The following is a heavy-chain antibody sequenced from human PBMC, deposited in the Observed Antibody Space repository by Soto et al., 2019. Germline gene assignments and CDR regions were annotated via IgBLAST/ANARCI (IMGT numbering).Heavy chain of an antibody. D-gene: IGHD3-16*02. CDR2: IYYSGST. CDR3: AREVRLGELSFHESLDY. V-gene: IGHV4-30-4*01. J-gene: IGHJ4*02. CDR1: GGSISSGDYY. Sequence: QVQLQESGPGLVKPSQTLSLTCTVSGGSISSGDYYWSWIRQPPGKGLEGIGYIYYSGSTYYNPSLKSRVTISVDTSKNQFSLKLSSVTAADTAVYYCAREVRLGELSFHESLDYWGQGTLVTVSS.